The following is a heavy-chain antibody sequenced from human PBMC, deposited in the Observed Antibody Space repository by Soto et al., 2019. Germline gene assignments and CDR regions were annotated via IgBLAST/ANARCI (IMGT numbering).Heavy chain of an antibody. CDR2: IYYRGST. CDR1: GGSISSGGYY. J-gene: IGHJ5*02. CDR3: AGGRHNWFDP. V-gene: IGHV4-31*03. Sequence: TLSLTCTVSGGSISSGGYYWSWIRQHPGKGLEWIGYIYYRGSTYYNPSLKSRVTISVDTSKNQFSLKLSSVTAADTAVYYCAGGRHNWFDPWGQGTLVTVSS.